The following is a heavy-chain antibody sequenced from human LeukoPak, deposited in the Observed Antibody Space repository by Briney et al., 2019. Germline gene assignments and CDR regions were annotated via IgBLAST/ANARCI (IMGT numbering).Heavy chain of an antibody. CDR2: ISAYNGNT. CDR3: ATALYSSSWLYFDY. CDR1: GYTFTSYG. V-gene: IGHV1-18*01. Sequence: ASVKVSCKASGYTFTSYGISWVRQAPGQGLEWMGWISAYNGNTNYAQKLQGRVTMTTDTSTSTAYMELSSLRSEDTAVYYCATALYSSSWLYFDYWGQGTLVTVSS. J-gene: IGHJ4*02. D-gene: IGHD6-13*01.